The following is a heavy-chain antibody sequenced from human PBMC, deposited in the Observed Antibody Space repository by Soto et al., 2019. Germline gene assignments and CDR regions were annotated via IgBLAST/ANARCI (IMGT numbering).Heavy chain of an antibody. J-gene: IGHJ5*02. CDR3: ARDNRFWSGYAFDP. CDR1: GFTFSDYY. D-gene: IGHD3-3*01. Sequence: GGSLRLSCAASGFTFSDYYMSWIRQAPGKGLEWVSYISSSGSTIYYADSVKGRFTISRDNAKNSLYLQMNSLRAEDTAVYYCARDNRFWSGYAFDPWGQGTLVTVSS. V-gene: IGHV3-11*01. CDR2: ISSSGSTI.